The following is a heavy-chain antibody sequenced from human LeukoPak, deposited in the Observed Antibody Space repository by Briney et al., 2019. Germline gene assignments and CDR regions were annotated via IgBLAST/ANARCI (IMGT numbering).Heavy chain of an antibody. CDR2: ISGSGGST. CDR3: AKGGLDYYDSSGYYYLGYYFDY. V-gene: IGHV3-23*01. CDR1: GFTFSSYA. Sequence: GGPLRLSCAASGFTFSSYAMSWVRQAPGKGLEWVSAISGSGGSTYYADSVKGRFTISRDNSKNTLYLQMNSLRAEDTAVYYCAKGGLDYYDSSGYYYLGYYFDYWGQGTLVTVSS. D-gene: IGHD3-22*01. J-gene: IGHJ4*02.